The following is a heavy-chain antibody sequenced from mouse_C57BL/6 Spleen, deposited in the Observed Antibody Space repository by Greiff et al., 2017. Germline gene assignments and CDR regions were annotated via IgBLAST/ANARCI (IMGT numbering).Heavy chain of an antibody. CDR2: IYPGSGNT. V-gene: IGHV1-76*01. CDR1: GYTFTDYY. J-gene: IGHJ1*03. D-gene: IGHD4-1*01. CDR3: AREAGTWYFGV. Sequence: VQLQQSGAELVRPGASVKLSCKASGYTFTDYYINWVKQRPGQGLEWIARIYPGSGNTYYNEKFKGKATLTAEKSSSTAYMQLSSLTSEDSAVYCCAREAGTWYFGVWGTGTTVTVSS.